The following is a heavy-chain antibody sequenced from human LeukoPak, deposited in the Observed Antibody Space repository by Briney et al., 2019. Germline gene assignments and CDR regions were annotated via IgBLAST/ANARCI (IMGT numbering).Heavy chain of an antibody. V-gene: IGHV3-48*03. CDR2: ISSSGSTI. CDR3: AKPGKVIAAAGHFDY. J-gene: IGHJ4*02. CDR1: GFTFSSYG. D-gene: IGHD6-13*01. Sequence: GGSLRLSCAASGFTFSSYGMNWVRQAPGKGLEWVSYISSSGSTIYYADSVKGRFTISRDNSKNTLYLQMNSLRAEDTAVYYCAKPGKVIAAAGHFDYWGQGTLVTVSS.